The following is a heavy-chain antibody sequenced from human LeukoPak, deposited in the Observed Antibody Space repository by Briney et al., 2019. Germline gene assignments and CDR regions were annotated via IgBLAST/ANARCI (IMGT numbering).Heavy chain of an antibody. D-gene: IGHD3-22*01. J-gene: IGHJ4*02. CDR1: GYTFTSYG. Sequence: GASVKVSCKASGYTFTSYGISWVRQAPGQGLEWMGWISAYNGNTNYAQKLQGRVTMTTDTSTSTAYMELRSLRSDDTAVYYCARGHYYDSSGYLVDYWGQGTLVTVSS. CDR2: ISAYNGNT. CDR3: ARGHYYDSSGYLVDY. V-gene: IGHV1-18*01.